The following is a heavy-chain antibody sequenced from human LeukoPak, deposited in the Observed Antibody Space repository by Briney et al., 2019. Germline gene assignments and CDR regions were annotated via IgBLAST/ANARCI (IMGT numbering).Heavy chain of an antibody. V-gene: IGHV4-34*01. CDR1: GGSFSGYS. Sequence: SETLSLTCAVYGGSFSGYSWSGIRQPPGKGLEWIGDISHGGSANYNPSLNSRVTISVDASKNQFTLKLSSVTAADTAVYYCARASPEGGYYPSGSPLPVDYWGQGTLVTVSS. J-gene: IGHJ4*02. CDR3: ARASPEGGYYPSGSPLPVDY. D-gene: IGHD3-10*01. CDR2: ISHGGSA.